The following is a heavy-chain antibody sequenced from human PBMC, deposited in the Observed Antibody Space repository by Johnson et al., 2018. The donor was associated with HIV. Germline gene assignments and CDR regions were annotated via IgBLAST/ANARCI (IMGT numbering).Heavy chain of an antibody. J-gene: IGHJ3*02. D-gene: IGHD3-3*01. V-gene: IGHV3-30*04. CDR3: ARDQAIFGVVLASDAFDI. CDR1: GFTFSSYA. Sequence: VQLVESGGGVVQPGRSLRLSCAASGFTFSSYAMHWVRQAPGKGLEWVAIISYDGGSKYYADSVKGRFTISRDNSRNTLYLQMNSLRAEDTAVYYCARDQAIFGVVLASDAFDIWGQGTMVTVSS. CDR2: ISYDGGSK.